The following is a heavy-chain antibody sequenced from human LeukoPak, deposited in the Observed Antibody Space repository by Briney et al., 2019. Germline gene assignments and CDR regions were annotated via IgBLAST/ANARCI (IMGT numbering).Heavy chain of an antibody. V-gene: IGHV4-4*07. D-gene: IGHD5-18*01. J-gene: IGHJ3*02. CDR2: IYTSGST. Sequence: PSETLSLTCTVSGGSISSYHWSWIRQPAGKGLEWIGRIYTSGSTNYNPSLKSRVTMSVDTSKNQFSLKLGSVTAADTAVYYCAREVDTAMDDAFDIWGQGTMVTVS. CDR1: GGSISSYH. CDR3: AREVDTAMDDAFDI.